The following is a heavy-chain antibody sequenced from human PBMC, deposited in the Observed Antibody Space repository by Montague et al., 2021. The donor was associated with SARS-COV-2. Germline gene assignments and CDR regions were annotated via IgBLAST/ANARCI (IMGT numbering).Heavy chain of an antibody. J-gene: IGHJ4*02. CDR1: GGSVSSGGYY. V-gene: IGHV4-61*08. CDR2: IYYSGST. D-gene: IGHD6-13*01. CDR3: ARVSLAAAATRSDY. Sequence: SETLSLTCTVSGGSVSSGGYYWSWIRQPPGKGLEWIGHIYYSGSTNYNPSLKRRVTISLDTSKNQFSLKLTSVTAADTAVYYCARVSLAAAATRSDYWGQGTLVTVSS.